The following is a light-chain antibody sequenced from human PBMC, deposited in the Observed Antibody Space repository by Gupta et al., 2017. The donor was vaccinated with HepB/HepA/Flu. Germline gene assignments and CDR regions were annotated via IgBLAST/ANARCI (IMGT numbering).Light chain of an antibody. CDR2: KAS. V-gene: IGKV2-30*01. J-gene: IGKJ1*01. Sequence: DVMMTQSPLSLPVTLGQPASISCRSSQSLVYSDGNTYLNWFQQRPGQSPRRLIYKASNRDSGVPDRFSGSGSGTDFTLKISRVEAEDVGVYYCMQGKHSPRTFGQGTKVEIK. CDR3: MQGKHSPRT. CDR1: QSLVYSDGNTY.